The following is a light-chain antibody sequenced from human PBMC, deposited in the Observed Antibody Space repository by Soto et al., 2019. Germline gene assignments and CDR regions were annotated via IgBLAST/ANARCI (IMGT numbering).Light chain of an antibody. Sequence: QSALTQPPSVSGAPGQRVVISCTGSSSNIGAGYDVHWYQQLPGTAPKLLIYDTINRPSGVPDRFSGSKSGTSASLAITGLQAEDEADYYCQSYDSSLSSVFGGGTKLTVL. CDR2: DTI. CDR3: QSYDSSLSSV. CDR1: SSNIGAGYD. V-gene: IGLV1-40*01. J-gene: IGLJ3*02.